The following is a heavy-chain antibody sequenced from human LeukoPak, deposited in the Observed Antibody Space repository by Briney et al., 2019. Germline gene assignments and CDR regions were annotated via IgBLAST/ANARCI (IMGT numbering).Heavy chain of an antibody. CDR2: IYYSGST. Sequence: SETLSLTCTVSGGSISSYYWSWIRQPPGKGLEWIGYIYYSGSTNYNPSLKSRVTISVDTSKNQFSLKLSSVTAADTAVYYCARQNRGDWLDNWFDPWGQGTLVTVSS. D-gene: IGHD3-9*01. CDR3: ARQNRGDWLDNWFDP. V-gene: IGHV4-59*08. J-gene: IGHJ5*02. CDR1: GGSISSYY.